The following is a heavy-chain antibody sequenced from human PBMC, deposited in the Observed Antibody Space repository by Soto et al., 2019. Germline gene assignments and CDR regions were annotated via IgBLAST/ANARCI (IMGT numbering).Heavy chain of an antibody. J-gene: IGHJ5*01. Sequence: GESLKISCKGSVYSFTSYWIGWVRQMPEKGLEWMGIIYPGDSDTRYSPSFQGQVTISADKSISTAYLQWSSLKASDTALYFCARPFDSSGRFDSWGQGTLVTVS. CDR1: VYSFTSYW. V-gene: IGHV5-51*01. CDR3: ARPFDSSGRFDS. D-gene: IGHD6-19*01. CDR2: IYPGDSDT.